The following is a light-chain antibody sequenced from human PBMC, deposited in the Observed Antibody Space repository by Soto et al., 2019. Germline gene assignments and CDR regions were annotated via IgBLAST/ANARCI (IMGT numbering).Light chain of an antibody. CDR1: QGFSSY. CDR3: EQLRGYPQT. CDR2: AAS. V-gene: IGKV1-9*01. Sequence: KQVPKLPALGPAKVGDRVTITCRVSQGFSSYLAWYQQGPGKGAKLLIYAASTLQSRVPSRFSGSGSGIEFTLTISSLQPEDFAALYCEQLRGYPQTVGPGTKVDI. J-gene: IGKJ1*01.